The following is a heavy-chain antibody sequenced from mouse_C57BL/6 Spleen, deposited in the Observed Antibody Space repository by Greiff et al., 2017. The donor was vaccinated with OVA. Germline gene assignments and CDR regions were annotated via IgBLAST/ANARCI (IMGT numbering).Heavy chain of an antibody. J-gene: IGHJ4*01. CDR1: GYAFSSSW. CDR2: IYPGAGDT. Sequence: QVQLQQSGPELVKPGASVKISCKASGYAFSSSWMNWVKQRPGKGLEWIGRIYPGAGDTNYNGKFKGKATLTADKSSSTAYMHLSSLTSDDSAVYFCARYDYYVGYYAKDDWGQGTSVTVSS. CDR3: ARYDYYVGYYAKDD. D-gene: IGHD1-1*01. V-gene: IGHV1-82*01.